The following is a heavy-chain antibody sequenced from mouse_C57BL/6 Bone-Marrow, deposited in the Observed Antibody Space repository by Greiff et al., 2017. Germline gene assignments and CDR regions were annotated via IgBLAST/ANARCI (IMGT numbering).Heavy chain of an antibody. CDR1: GFTFSDYY. D-gene: IGHD1-2*01. V-gene: IGHV5-12*01. CDR3: VRHHYEPFVY. CDR2: ISNGGGST. Sequence: EVKLVESGGGLVQPGGSLKLSCAASGFTFSDYYMYWVRQTPEKRLEWVAYISNGGGSTYYPDTVKGRFTISRDNAKNTLYLQMSRLKSEETAMYYSVRHHYEPFVYWGQGTLVTVSA. J-gene: IGHJ3*01.